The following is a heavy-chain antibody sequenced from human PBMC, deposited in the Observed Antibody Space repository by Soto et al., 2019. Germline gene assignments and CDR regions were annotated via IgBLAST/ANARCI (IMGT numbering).Heavy chain of an antibody. CDR2: ISAYNGNT. CDR3: ARVSYDFWSGYWGGMDL. V-gene: IGHV1-18*01. CDR1: GYTFTSYG. J-gene: IGHJ6*02. Sequence: QVQLVQSGAEVKKPGASVKVSCKASGYTFTSYGISWVRQAPGQGLEWMGWISAYNGNTNYAQKLQGRVTMTTDTSTSTAYMELRSLRSDDTAVYYCARVSYDFWSGYWGGMDLWGQGTTVTVSS. D-gene: IGHD3-3*01.